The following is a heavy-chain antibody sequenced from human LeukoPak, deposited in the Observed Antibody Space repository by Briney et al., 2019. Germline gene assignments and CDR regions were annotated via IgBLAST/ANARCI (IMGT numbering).Heavy chain of an antibody. CDR1: EFTFSSYA. Sequence: GGSLRLSCAASEFTFSSYAMHLARQAPGKGLEWVAVISYDGSNKYYADSVKGRFTISRDNSKNTLYLQMNSLRAEDTAVYYCARNGIYQLHWVWFDPWGQGTLVTVSS. CDR2: ISYDGSNK. CDR3: ARNGIYQLHWVWFDP. V-gene: IGHV3-30-3*01. D-gene: IGHD2-2*01. J-gene: IGHJ5*02.